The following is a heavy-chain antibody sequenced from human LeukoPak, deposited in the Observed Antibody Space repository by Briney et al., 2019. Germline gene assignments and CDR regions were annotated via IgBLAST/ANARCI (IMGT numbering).Heavy chain of an antibody. CDR1: GFTLSSYS. D-gene: IGHD6-19*01. CDR3: ARALGWPSYYYGMDV. Sequence: PGGSLRLSCAASGFTLSSYSTNWVRQAPGKGLEWVSCISSSSSDIYYADSVKGRFTISRDNAKNSLYLQMNSLRVEDTAVYYCARALGWPSYYYGMDVWGQGTTVTVSS. J-gene: IGHJ6*02. CDR2: ISSSSSDI. V-gene: IGHV3-21*01.